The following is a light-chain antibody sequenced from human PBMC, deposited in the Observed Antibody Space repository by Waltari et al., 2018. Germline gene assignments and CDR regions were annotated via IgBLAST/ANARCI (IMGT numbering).Light chain of an antibody. CDR2: RSD. CDR3: ASWDDSLNGHWV. CDR1: PSNLGGNL. Sequence: QSVLTQPPSASGTPGQRVTISCSGSPSNLGGNLVNWYQQLPGKAPKLLIYRSDLRPSGVPDRFSGSKSGTSASLAISGLQSEDETDYVCASWDDSLNGHWVFGGGTKVTVL. V-gene: IGLV1-44*01. J-gene: IGLJ3*02.